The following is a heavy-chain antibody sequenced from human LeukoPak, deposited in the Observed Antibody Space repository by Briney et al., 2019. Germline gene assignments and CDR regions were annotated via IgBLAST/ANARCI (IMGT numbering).Heavy chain of an antibody. CDR1: GGSISSGSYF. J-gene: IGHJ3*02. D-gene: IGHD2-2*03. Sequence: PSETLSLTCTVSGGSISSGSYFWSWIQQPAGKGLEWIGRIYTSGSTNYNPSLKSRVTISVDTSKNQFSLKLSSVTAADTAVYYCARGGYCSSTSCYDAFDIWGQGTMVTVSS. V-gene: IGHV4-61*02. CDR3: ARGGYCSSTSCYDAFDI. CDR2: IYTSGST.